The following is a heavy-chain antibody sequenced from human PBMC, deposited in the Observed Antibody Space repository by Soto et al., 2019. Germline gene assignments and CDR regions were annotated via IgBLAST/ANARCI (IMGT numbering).Heavy chain of an antibody. CDR1: GGSISSYY. V-gene: IGHV4-59*01. CDR3: ARMGVVGATTFYY. CDR2: IYYSGST. J-gene: IGHJ4*02. Sequence: SETLSLTCTVSGGSISSYYWSWIRQPPGKGLEWIGYIYYSGSTNYNPSLKSRVTISVDTSKNQFSLKLSSVTAADTALYYCARMGVVGATTFYYWGQGTLVTVSS. D-gene: IGHD1-26*01.